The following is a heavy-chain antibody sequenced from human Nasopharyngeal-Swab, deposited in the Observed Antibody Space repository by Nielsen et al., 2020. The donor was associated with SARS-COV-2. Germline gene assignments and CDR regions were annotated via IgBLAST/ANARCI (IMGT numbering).Heavy chain of an antibody. CDR3: AQTSVDANYFDK. CDR2: IFPCDSDT. CDR1: AHTFTTFW. D-gene: IGHD2-8*01. Sequence: SCKGSAHTFTTFWLTWVRQMPANGLEWMGIIFPCDSDTRYSPSFQGQVTISVDKSISTAYLQWTSLKASDTALYFCAQTSVDANYFDKWGQGTLVTVSS. V-gene: IGHV5-51*01. J-gene: IGHJ4*02.